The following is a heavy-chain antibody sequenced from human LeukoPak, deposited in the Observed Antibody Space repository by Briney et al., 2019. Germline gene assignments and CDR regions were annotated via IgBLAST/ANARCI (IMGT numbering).Heavy chain of an antibody. Sequence: GASVKVSCKASGYTFTTYGISWVRQAPGQGLEWMGWISAYNGHTNYAQKLQGRVTMTTDASTTTAYMELRSLRSDDTAVYYCARILGDYYDSSGYYYFDYWGQGTLVTVSS. J-gene: IGHJ4*02. CDR3: ARILGDYYDSSGYYYFDY. CDR1: GYTFTTYG. D-gene: IGHD3-22*01. CDR2: ISAYNGHT. V-gene: IGHV1-18*01.